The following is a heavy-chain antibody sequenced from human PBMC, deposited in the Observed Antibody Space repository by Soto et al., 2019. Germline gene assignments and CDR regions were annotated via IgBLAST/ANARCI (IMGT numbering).Heavy chain of an antibody. J-gene: IGHJ4*02. CDR2: ISGSGDST. D-gene: IGHD3-10*01. V-gene: IGHV3-23*01. CDR3: ASDPYYYASGY. Sequence: VQLLESGGGLVQPGGSLRLSCAASGFAFSTYAMNWVRQAPGKGLEWVSEISGSGDSTYYADSVKGRFTISRDNSENTLYLQMNSLRAEDTAVYYCASDPYYYASGYWGQGTLLTVSS. CDR1: GFAFSTYA.